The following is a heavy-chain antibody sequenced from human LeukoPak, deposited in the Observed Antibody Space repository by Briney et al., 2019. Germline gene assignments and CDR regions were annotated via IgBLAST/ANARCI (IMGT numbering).Heavy chain of an antibody. D-gene: IGHD1-26*01. CDR2: INPSGGST. V-gene: IGHV1-46*01. Sequence: ASVKVSCKAFGYTFTGYYMHWVRQAPGQGLEWMGIINPSGGSTSYAQKFQGRVTMTRDTSTSTVYMELSSLRSEDAAVYYCARAGVGATFESWFDPWGQGTLVTVSS. CDR1: GYTFTGYY. J-gene: IGHJ5*02. CDR3: ARAGVGATFESWFDP.